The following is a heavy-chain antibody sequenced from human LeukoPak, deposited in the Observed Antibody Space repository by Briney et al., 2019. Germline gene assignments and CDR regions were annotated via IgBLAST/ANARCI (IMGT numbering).Heavy chain of an antibody. J-gene: IGHJ4*02. CDR3: ARGGSRHSSPEDY. D-gene: IGHD1-1*01. CDR2: IKQDGSEK. Sequence: GGSLRLSCAASGFTFSSSAMSWVRQAPGKGLEWVANIKQDGSEKYYVDSVKGRFTISRDNAKNSLYLQMNSLRAEDTALYYCARGGSRHSSPEDYWGQGTLVTVFS. CDR1: GFTFSSSA. V-gene: IGHV3-7*03.